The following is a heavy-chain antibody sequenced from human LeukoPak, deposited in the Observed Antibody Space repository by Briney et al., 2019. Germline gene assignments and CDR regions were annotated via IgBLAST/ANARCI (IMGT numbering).Heavy chain of an antibody. CDR1: GYTFTSYG. CDR2: ISAYNGNT. D-gene: IGHD3-22*01. V-gene: IGHV1-18*03. J-gene: IGHJ3*02. CDR3: ARDRIVVVRRGSYAFDI. Sequence: ASVKVSCKASGYTFTSYGISWVRQAPGQGLEWMGWISAYNGNTNYAQKLQGRVTMTTDTSTSTAYMELRSLRSDDMAVYYCARDRIVVVRRGSYAFDIWGQGTMVTVSS.